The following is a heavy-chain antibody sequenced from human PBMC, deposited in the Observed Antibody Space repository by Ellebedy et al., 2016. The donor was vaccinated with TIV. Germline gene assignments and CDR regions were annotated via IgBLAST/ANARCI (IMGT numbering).Heavy chain of an antibody. D-gene: IGHD4-23*01. Sequence: ASVKVSCXASGYTFTSHDINWVRQATGQGLEWMGWMNPDSGDTGYAQSFQGRVTMTRDNSISTAYLELSGLRSEDTAMYYCARGLTLITPMYYEYYMDVWGKGTTVTVSS. CDR2: MNPDSGDT. V-gene: IGHV1-8*01. CDR1: GYTFTSHD. J-gene: IGHJ6*03. CDR3: ARGLTLITPMYYEYYMDV.